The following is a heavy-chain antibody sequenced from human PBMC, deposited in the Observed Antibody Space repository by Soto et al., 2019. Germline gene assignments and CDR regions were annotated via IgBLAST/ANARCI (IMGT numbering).Heavy chain of an antibody. D-gene: IGHD3-10*02. CDR3: AKGSVFRVVEAPLAILGGVDV. CDR1: GFTFSSYG. J-gene: IGHJ6*02. CDR2: MSYDGSHE. Sequence: LRLSCVASGFTFSSYGMHWVRQAPGKGLEWVAVMSYDGSHEYYADSVKGRFTISRDNSKTILYLQMNSLRLEDTAVYYCAKGSVFRVVEAPLAILGGVDVWGRGAMVAVSS. V-gene: IGHV3-33*06.